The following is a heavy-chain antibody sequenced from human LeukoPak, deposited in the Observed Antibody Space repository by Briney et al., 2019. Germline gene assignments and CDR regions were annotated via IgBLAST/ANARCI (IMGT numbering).Heavy chain of an antibody. Sequence: PGGSLRLSCAASGFTFSSYAMHWVRQAPGKGLEWVAVISYDGSNKYYADSVKGRFTISRDNSKNTLYLQMNSLRAEDTAVYYCARVGGRYSSSSDFDYWGQGTLVTVSS. CDR1: GFTFSSYA. CDR2: ISYDGSNK. V-gene: IGHV3-30-3*01. J-gene: IGHJ4*02. CDR3: ARVGGRYSSSSDFDY. D-gene: IGHD6-6*01.